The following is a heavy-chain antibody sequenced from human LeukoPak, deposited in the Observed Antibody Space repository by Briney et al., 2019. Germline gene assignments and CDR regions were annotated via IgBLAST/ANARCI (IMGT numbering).Heavy chain of an antibody. D-gene: IGHD2-15*01. Sequence: GGSLRLSCAASGFTFSSYAMSWVRQAPGKGLEWVSAISGSGGSTYYADSVKGRFTISRDNSKNTLYLQMNSLRAEDTAVYYCARGDIVVVVAATRPEYYFDYWGQGTLVTVSS. CDR1: GFTFSSYA. J-gene: IGHJ4*02. CDR2: ISGSGGST. CDR3: ARGDIVVVVAATRPEYYFDY. V-gene: IGHV3-23*01.